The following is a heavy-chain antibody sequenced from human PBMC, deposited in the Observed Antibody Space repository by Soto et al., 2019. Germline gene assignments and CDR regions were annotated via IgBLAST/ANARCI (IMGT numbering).Heavy chain of an antibody. D-gene: IGHD4-4*01. J-gene: IGHJ6*02. CDR2: IIPIFGTA. V-gene: IGHV1-69*13. Sequence: SVKVSCKASGGTFSSYAISWVRQAPGKGLEWMGGIIPIFGTANYAQKFQGRVTITADESTSTAYMELSSLRSEDTAVYYCARDLGVTTLHYYYGMDVWGQGTTVTVSS. CDR1: GGTFSSYA. CDR3: ARDLGVTTLHYYYGMDV.